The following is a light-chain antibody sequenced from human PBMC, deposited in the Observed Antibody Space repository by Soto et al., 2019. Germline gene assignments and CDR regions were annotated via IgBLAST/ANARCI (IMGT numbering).Light chain of an antibody. Sequence: EIVMTQSPGSLSVSPGERATLSCRASQSVGTNLAWYQQKPGQGPRLLIYGAYTRAIGIPARFSGSGSGTEFTLTISSLQSEDFAVYYCQQYQSWLTFGGGTKVEI. J-gene: IGKJ4*01. CDR3: QQYQSWLT. CDR1: QSVGTN. CDR2: GAY. V-gene: IGKV3-15*01.